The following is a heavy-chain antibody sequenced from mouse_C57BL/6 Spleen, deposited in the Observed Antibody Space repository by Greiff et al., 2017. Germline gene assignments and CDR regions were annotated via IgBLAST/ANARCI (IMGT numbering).Heavy chain of an antibody. CDR3: TRRDYGRGYAMGD. J-gene: IGHJ4*01. V-gene: IGHV1-15*01. CDR1: GYTFTGYE. Sequence: QVQLQQSGAELVRPGASVTLSCKASGYTFTGYEMPWVKQTPVHGLEWIGAIDPGTGGTAYNEKFKGKAILTADTSSSTAYMELSSLTSEDSAVYYCTRRDYGRGYAMGDWGQGTSVTV. D-gene: IGHD1-1*01. CDR2: IDPGTGGT.